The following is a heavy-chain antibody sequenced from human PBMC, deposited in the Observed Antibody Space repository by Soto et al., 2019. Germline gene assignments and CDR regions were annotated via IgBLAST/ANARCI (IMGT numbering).Heavy chain of an antibody. Sequence: ASVKLSCKDSGYTNTSNGISWVRQAPKQGLEWMGWISAYNGNTNYAQKLQGRVTMTTDTSTSTAYMELRSLRSDDTAVYYCARVIPVAAAGTDWFDPWGQGTLVTVSS. J-gene: IGHJ5*02. D-gene: IGHD6-13*01. CDR2: ISAYNGNT. V-gene: IGHV1-18*01. CDR3: ARVIPVAAAGTDWFDP. CDR1: GYTNTSNG.